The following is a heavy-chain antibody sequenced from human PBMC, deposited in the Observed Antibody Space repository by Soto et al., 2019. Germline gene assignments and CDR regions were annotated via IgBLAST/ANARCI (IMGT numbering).Heavy chain of an antibody. J-gene: IGHJ4*02. V-gene: IGHV5-51*01. CDR3: ARSPRSSPYFDY. Sequence: GESLKISCQSSGYTFSNFWIGWVRQLPGKGLEWMGIIYPGDHETRYSPSFHGKVTISADRSINTAYLQWNSLEASDTAFYFCARSPRSSPYFDYWGQGALVTV. CDR1: GYTFSNFW. CDR2: IYPGDHET. D-gene: IGHD6-13*01.